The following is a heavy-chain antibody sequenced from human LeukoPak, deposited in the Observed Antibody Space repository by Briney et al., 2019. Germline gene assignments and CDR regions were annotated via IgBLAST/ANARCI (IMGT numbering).Heavy chain of an antibody. D-gene: IGHD2-15*01. CDR1: GRSFSGYY. Sequence: PSETLSLTCAVYGRSFSGYYWTWIRQTPGKGLEWIGEINHSGITDYNPSLRSRVTISVDTSKNQFSLKLSSVTAADTAIYYCARAVIVVAAATQRNWFDPWGQGTLSPSPQ. CDR2: INHSGIT. CDR3: ARAVIVVAAATQRNWFDP. J-gene: IGHJ5*02. V-gene: IGHV4-34*01.